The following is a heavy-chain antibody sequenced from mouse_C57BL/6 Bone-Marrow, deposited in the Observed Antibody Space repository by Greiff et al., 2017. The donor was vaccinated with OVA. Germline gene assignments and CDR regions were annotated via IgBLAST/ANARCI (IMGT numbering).Heavy chain of an antibody. CDR1: GFSLTSYA. CDR2: IWTGGGT. J-gene: IGHJ4*01. Sequence: QVQLKESGPGLVAPSQSLSITCTVSGFSLTSYAISWVRQPPGKGLEWLGVIWTGGGTNYNSALKSRLSISKDNSKSQVFLKMNSLQTDDTARYYWARNRGYYDYDRDYAMDYWGQGTSVTVSS. CDR3: ARNRGYYDYDRDYAMDY. V-gene: IGHV2-9-1*01. D-gene: IGHD2-4*01.